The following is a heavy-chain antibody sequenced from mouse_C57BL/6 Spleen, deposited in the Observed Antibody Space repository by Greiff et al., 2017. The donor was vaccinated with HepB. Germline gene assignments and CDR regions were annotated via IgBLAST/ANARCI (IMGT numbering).Heavy chain of an antibody. Sequence: VQLQQSGPGLVQPSQSLSITCTVSGFSLTSYGVHWVRQSPGKGLEWLGVIWRGGSTDYNAAFMSRLSITKDNSKSQVFFKMNSLQADDTAIYYCARNYYGSSYMWFAYWGQGTLVTVSA. CDR3: ARNYYGSSYMWFAY. D-gene: IGHD1-1*01. CDR1: GFSLTSYG. V-gene: IGHV2-5*01. J-gene: IGHJ3*01. CDR2: IWRGGST.